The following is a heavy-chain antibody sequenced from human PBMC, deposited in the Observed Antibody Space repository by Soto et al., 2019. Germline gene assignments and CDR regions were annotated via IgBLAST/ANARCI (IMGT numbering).Heavy chain of an antibody. CDR1: GYTFTSHG. CDR3: ARGGEQWLVRYYFDF. V-gene: IGHV1-18*01. Sequence: ASLKVSCKASGYTFTSHGISWVRQAPGQGLEWMGWISPFNGDTNSAQKFQGRVTMTTDTSTSTAYMELRSLISDDTAVYYCARGGEQWLVRYYFDFWGQGTLVTVS. CDR2: ISPFNGDT. D-gene: IGHD6-19*01. J-gene: IGHJ4*02.